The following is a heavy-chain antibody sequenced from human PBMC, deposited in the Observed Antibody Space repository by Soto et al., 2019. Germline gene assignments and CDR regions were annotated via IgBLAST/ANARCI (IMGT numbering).Heavy chain of an antibody. V-gene: IGHV4-31*01. Sequence: QVQLQESGPGLVKPSQTLSLTCTVSGGSISSGGYYWSWIRQHPGKGLEWIGYLYYSGSTYYNPSLKRPVTISIDTSKTQFSLKLSSVTAADTAVYYCAREIAAAGTLNWFDPWGQGSLVTVSS. CDR2: LYYSGST. CDR1: GGSISSGGYY. CDR3: AREIAAAGTLNWFDP. D-gene: IGHD6-13*01. J-gene: IGHJ5*02.